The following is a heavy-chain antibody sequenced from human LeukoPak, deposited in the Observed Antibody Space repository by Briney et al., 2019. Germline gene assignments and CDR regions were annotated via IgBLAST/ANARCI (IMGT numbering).Heavy chain of an antibody. V-gene: IGHV4-38-2*02. Sequence: PSETLSLTCTVSGYSISSGYYWGWIRQPPGKGLEWIGGIYHSGSTYYNPSLKSRVTISLDTSKNQFSLKLSSVTAADTAVYYCAKATGYLLWGQGTLVIVSS. CDR3: AKATGYLL. CDR2: IYHSGST. CDR1: GYSISSGYY. J-gene: IGHJ4*02. D-gene: IGHD1-14*01.